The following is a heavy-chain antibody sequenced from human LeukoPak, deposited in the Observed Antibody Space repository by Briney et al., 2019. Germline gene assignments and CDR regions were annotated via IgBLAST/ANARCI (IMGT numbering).Heavy chain of an antibody. CDR3: AKGGLFVSGSYLGYFDY. D-gene: IGHD1-26*01. Sequence: GGSLRLSCAASGFSFSYYAMSWVRQAPGKGLEWVSIIGYRGGSIYYGNSVKGRFTISRDSSKNTLYLQMNSLRAEDTAVYYCAKGGLFVSGSYLGYFDYWGQGTLVTVSS. J-gene: IGHJ4*02. CDR2: IGYRGGSI. V-gene: IGHV3-23*01. CDR1: GFSFSYYA.